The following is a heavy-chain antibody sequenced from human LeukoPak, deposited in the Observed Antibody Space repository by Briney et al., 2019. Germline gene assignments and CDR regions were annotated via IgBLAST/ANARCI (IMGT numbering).Heavy chain of an antibody. Sequence: SQTLSLTCTVSGGSISSGSYYWSWLRQPAGKGLEWIGRIYTSGSTNYNPSLKSRVTISVDTSKNQFSLKLSSVTAADTAVYYCARGLGYYDSSGYMGPHQYYFDYWGQGTLVTVSS. CDR1: GGSISSGSYY. D-gene: IGHD3-22*01. CDR3: ARGLGYYDSSGYMGPHQYYFDY. CDR2: IYTSGST. V-gene: IGHV4-61*02. J-gene: IGHJ4*02.